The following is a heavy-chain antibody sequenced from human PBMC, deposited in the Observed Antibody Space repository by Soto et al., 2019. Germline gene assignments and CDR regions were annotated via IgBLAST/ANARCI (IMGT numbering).Heavy chain of an antibody. J-gene: IGHJ6*02. CDR1: GFTFSSYA. CDR3: ARDPTFEYQLLRAYYYYGMDV. CDR2: ISYDGSNK. V-gene: IGHV3-30-3*01. D-gene: IGHD2-2*01. Sequence: QVQLVESGGGVVQPGRSLRLSCAASGFTFSSYAMHWVRQAPGKGLEWVAVISYDGSNKYYADSVKGRFTISRDNSKNTLYLQMNSLRAEDTAVYYCARDPTFEYQLLRAYYYYGMDVWGQGTTVTVS.